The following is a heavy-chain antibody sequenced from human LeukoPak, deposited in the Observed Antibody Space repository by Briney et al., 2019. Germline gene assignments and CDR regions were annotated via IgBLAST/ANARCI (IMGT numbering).Heavy chain of an antibody. CDR2: MNPNSGGT. D-gene: IGHD2-8*01. CDR1: GYTFTNYD. V-gene: IGHV1-8*01. J-gene: IGHJ4*02. CDR3: VRVKGVSPLY. Sequence: ASVKVSCKASGYTFTNYDINWVRQATGQGLEWMGWMNPNSGGTGQAQRFQGRLTMTRDTPISTAYMELTSLRSEDTAVYYCVRVKGVSPLYWGQGTLVTVSS.